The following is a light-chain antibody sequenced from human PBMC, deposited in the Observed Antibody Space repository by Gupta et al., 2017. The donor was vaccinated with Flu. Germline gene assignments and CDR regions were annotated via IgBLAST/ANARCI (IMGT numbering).Light chain of an antibody. Sequence: EIAMTQSPATLSGSPGKRTALSCRARPSVGSHLAWDQQKPGQDPRLLIIRTSIRATGIPARFSGGGSGGEFTPTTSSLQSEDFAVYYCQQYNNRPPSTFGQGTRLEIK. J-gene: IGKJ5*01. V-gene: IGKV3-15*01. CDR1: PSVGSH. CDR2: RTS. CDR3: QQYNNRPPST.